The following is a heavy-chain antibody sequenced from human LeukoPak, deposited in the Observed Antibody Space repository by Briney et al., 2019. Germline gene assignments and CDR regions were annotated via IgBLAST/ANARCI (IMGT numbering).Heavy chain of an antibody. CDR1: GYTFTGYY. V-gene: IGHV1-2*02. J-gene: IGHJ4*02. Sequence: SVKVSCKASGYTFTGYYMHWVRQAPGQGLEWMGWINPNSGGTNYTQKFQGRVTMTRDTSISTAYMELRRLRSDDTAVYSCARASARVILWNWGQGTLVTVSS. CDR3: ARASARVILWN. CDR2: INPNSGGT. D-gene: IGHD2-21*01.